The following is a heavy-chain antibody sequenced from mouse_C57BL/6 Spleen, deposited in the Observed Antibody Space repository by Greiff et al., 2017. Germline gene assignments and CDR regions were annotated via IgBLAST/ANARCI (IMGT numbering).Heavy chain of an antibody. V-gene: IGHV5-6*01. CDR2: ISSGGSYT. J-gene: IGHJ2*01. CDR1: GFTFSSYG. CDR3: ARQGVGSSYGYFDY. Sequence: DVHLVESGGDLVKPGGSLKLSCAASGFTFSSYGMSWVRQTPDKRLEWVATISSGGSYTYYPDSVKGRFTISRDNAKNTLYLQMSSLKSEDTAMYYCARQGVGSSYGYFDYWGQGTTLTVSS. D-gene: IGHD1-1*01.